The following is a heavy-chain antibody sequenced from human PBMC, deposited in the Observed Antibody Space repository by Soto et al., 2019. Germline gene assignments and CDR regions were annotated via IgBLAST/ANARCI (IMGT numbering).Heavy chain of an antibody. CDR2: TYYRSKWYN. CDR3: ARREVRGVIIGMDV. CDR1: GDSVSSNSAS. D-gene: IGHD3-10*01. Sequence: QSLSLTCVISGDSVSSNSASWNWIRQSPSRGLEWLGRTYYRSKWYNDYAVSVKSRITINPDTSKNQFSLQLNSVTPEDTAVYYCARREVRGVIIGMDVWGQGTTVTVSS. V-gene: IGHV6-1*01. J-gene: IGHJ6*02.